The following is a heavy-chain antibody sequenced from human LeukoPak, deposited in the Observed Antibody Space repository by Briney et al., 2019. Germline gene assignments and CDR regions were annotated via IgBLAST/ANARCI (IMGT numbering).Heavy chain of an antibody. CDR2: IYHSGST. CDR3: ASYILTSIAAAGPPLAEYFQH. D-gene: IGHD6-13*01. V-gene: IGHV4-38-2*02. Sequence: SQTLSLTCTLSGYSISSGYYWGWIRQPPGKGLEWIGSIYHSGSTYYNPSLKSRVTISVDTSKNQFSLKLSSVTAADTAVYYCASYILTSIAAAGPPLAEYFQHWGQGTLVTVSS. J-gene: IGHJ1*01. CDR1: GYSISSGYY.